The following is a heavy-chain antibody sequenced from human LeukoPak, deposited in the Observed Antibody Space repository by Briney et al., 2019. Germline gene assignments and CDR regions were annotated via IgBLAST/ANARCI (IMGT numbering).Heavy chain of an antibody. J-gene: IGHJ3*02. Sequence: GVSLRLSCAASGFSFDDYPMHWVRQAPGKGLEWVSLINEDGGKTFYADSVRGRFTISRDNSKNSLYLQMNSLRTEDSALYYCAKEIDTLGTNAFDIWGQGTIVTVSS. V-gene: IGHV3-43*02. CDR3: AKEIDTLGTNAFDI. D-gene: IGHD2-15*01. CDR1: GFSFDDYP. CDR2: INEDGGKT.